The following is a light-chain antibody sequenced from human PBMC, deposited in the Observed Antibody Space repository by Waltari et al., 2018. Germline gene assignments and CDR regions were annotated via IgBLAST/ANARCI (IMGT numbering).Light chain of an antibody. Sequence: QLVVTQSPSASAPLGASVKLTCTLSSGHSSNVIAWLQQRPEKGPRYLMKVNSDGSHSKGDEIPERCSGSSSGAERYLTISSLQSDDEADYYCETGGHGTWVFGGGTKLTVL. CDR3: ETGGHGTWV. CDR1: SGHSSNV. J-gene: IGLJ3*02. V-gene: IGLV4-69*01. CDR2: VNSDGSH.